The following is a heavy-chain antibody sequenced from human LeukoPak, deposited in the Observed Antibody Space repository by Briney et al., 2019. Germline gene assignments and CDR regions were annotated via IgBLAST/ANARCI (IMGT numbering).Heavy chain of an antibody. Sequence: GGSLRLSCAASGXTFSSYSINWVRQAPGKGLEWVSPISGSSTYIDYADSVKGRFTISRDNAKNALYLQMDSPSAEDTAVYYCARDHSSGRYFDFWGQGTLVTVSS. D-gene: IGHD3-22*01. CDR1: GXTFSSYS. J-gene: IGHJ4*02. CDR3: ARDHSSGRYFDF. CDR2: ISGSSTYI. V-gene: IGHV3-21*01.